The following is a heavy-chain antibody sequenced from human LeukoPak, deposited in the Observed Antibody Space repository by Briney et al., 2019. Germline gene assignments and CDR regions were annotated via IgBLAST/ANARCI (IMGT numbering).Heavy chain of an antibody. J-gene: IGHJ3*02. CDR3: ARHRDAFDI. CDR2: ISYDGSNK. V-gene: IGHV3-30*14. Sequence: GRSLRLSCAASGFTFSSYAMHWVRQAPGKGLEWVAVISYDGSNKYYADSVKGRFTISRDNSKNTLYLQMNSLRAEDTAVYYCARHRDAFDIWGQGTMVTVSS. CDR1: GFTFSSYA.